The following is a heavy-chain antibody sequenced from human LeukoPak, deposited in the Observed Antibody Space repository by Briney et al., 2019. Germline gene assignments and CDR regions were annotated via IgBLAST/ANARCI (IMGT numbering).Heavy chain of an antibody. CDR3: ASSTLGMAYRNP. D-gene: IGHD1-14*01. V-gene: IGHV3-21*01. CDR2: ISSSSSYI. J-gene: IGHJ5*02. CDR1: GFTFSSYS. Sequence: RAGGSLRLSCAASGFTFSSYSMNWVRQAPGKGLEWVSSISSSSSYIYYADSVKGRFTISRDNAKNSLYLQMNSLRAEDTAVYYCASSTLGMAYRNPWGQGTLVTVSS.